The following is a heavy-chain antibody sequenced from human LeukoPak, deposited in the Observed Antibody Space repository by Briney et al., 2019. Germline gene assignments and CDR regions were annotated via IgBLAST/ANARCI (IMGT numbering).Heavy chain of an antibody. CDR2: IKEDGREK. CDR1: EFTLSIYW. J-gene: IGHJ5*02. V-gene: IGHV3-7*04. D-gene: IGHD3-3*01. Sequence: PGGSLRISCAASEFTLSIYWMSSVRPAPGKRREWVANIKEDGREKYNMDSVKGGITISRDNATNSLYLQNNSLRAENTAVSNNVRLDGTIYGWFAPWGEGTLITVSS. CDR3: VRLDGTIYGWFAP.